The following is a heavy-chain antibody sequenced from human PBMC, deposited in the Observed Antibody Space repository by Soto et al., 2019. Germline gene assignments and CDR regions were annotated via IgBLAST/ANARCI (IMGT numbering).Heavy chain of an antibody. CDR1: GGSISSSSYY. Sequence: SETLSLTCTVSGGSISSSSYYRGWIRQPPGKGLEWIGSIYYSGSTYYNPSLKSRVTISVDTSKNQFSLKLNSVTAADTAVYYCARDLWGYCGTDCYPLDVWGQGTTVTVSS. CDR2: IYYSGST. D-gene: IGHD2-21*02. CDR3: ARDLWGYCGTDCYPLDV. V-gene: IGHV4-39*07. J-gene: IGHJ6*02.